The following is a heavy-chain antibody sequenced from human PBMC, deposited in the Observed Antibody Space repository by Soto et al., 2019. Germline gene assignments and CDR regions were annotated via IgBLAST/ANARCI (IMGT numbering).Heavy chain of an antibody. V-gene: IGHV1-18*01. Sequence: ASVKVSCKASGYTFTSYGISWVRQAPGQGLERMGWISAYNGNTNYAQKLQGRVTMTTDTSTSTAYMELRSLRSDDTAVYYCARDRAVVAAKRRDSFEICGKGKMVTVS. D-gene: IGHD2-15*01. CDR2: ISAYNGNT. J-gene: IGHJ3*02. CDR1: GYTFTSYG. CDR3: ARDRAVVAAKRRDSFEI.